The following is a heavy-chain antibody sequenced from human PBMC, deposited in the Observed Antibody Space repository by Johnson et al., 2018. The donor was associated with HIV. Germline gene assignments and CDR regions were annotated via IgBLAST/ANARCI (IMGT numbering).Heavy chain of an antibody. Sequence: QVQLVESGGGLVQPGRSLRLSCAASGFTFDDYAMHWVRQAPGKGLEWVAVISYDGSNKYYADSVKGRFTISRDNSKNTLYLQMNSLRAEDTAVYYCAKTYSGSNRDAFDIWGQGTMVTVSS. CDR3: AKTYSGSNRDAFDI. D-gene: IGHD1-26*01. CDR1: GFTFDDYA. CDR2: ISYDGSNK. J-gene: IGHJ3*02. V-gene: IGHV3-30-3*02.